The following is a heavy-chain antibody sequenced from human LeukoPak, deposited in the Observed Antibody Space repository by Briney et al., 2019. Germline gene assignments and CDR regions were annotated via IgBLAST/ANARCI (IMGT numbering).Heavy chain of an antibody. CDR1: GYTFSSYD. V-gene: IGHV1-8*01. CDR2: MNPNSGNT. CDR3: ARVMGYDYVWGSYRHYYFDY. D-gene: IGHD3-16*02. J-gene: IGHJ4*02. Sequence: GASVKVSCKASGYTFSSYDINWVRQATGQGLEWMGWMNPNSGNTGYAQKFQGRVTMTRNTSISTAYMELSSLRSEDTAVYYCARVMGYDYVWGSYRHYYFDYWGQGTLVTVSS.